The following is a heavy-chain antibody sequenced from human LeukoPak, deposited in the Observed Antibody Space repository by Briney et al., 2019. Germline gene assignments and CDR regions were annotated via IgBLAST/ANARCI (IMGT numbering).Heavy chain of an antibody. Sequence: GRSLRLSCAASGFTFSSYSMNWVRQAPGKGREWVSSISTSGTHIYYADSVKGRFTISRDNAKNSLYLQMNSLRAEDTALYYCARDPVCGGDCFVDYWGQGTLVTVSS. V-gene: IGHV3-21*01. CDR2: ISTSGTHI. D-gene: IGHD2-21*02. CDR3: ARDPVCGGDCFVDY. J-gene: IGHJ4*02. CDR1: GFTFSSYS.